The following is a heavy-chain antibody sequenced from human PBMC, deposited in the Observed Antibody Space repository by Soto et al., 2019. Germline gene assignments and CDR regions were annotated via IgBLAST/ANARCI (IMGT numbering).Heavy chain of an antibody. CDR1: GFTFSSYS. CDR3: ARDGFPAGPSWNYYYYGMDV. J-gene: IGHJ6*02. D-gene: IGHD6-13*01. CDR2: ISSSSSYI. V-gene: IGHV3-21*01. Sequence: PGGSLRLSCAASGFTFSSYSMNWVRQAPGKGLEWVSSISSSSSYIYYADSVKGRFTISRDNAKNSLYLQMNSLRAEDTAVYYCARDGFPAGPSWNYYYYGMDVWGQGTTVTVSS.